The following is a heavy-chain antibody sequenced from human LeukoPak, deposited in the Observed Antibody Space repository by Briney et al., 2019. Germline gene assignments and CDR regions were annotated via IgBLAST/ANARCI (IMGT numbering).Heavy chain of an antibody. J-gene: IGHJ6*03. CDR3: ARAPIAAAGYGPYYYYMDV. CDR2: IIPIFGTA. V-gene: IGHV1-69*05. D-gene: IGHD6-13*01. Sequence: SVKVSCKASGGTFSSYAISWVRQAPGQGLEWMGGIIPIFGTANYAQKFQGRVTITTDESTSTAYMELSSLRSEDTAVYYCARAPIAAAGYGPYYYYMDVWGKGTTVTVSS. CDR1: GGTFSSYA.